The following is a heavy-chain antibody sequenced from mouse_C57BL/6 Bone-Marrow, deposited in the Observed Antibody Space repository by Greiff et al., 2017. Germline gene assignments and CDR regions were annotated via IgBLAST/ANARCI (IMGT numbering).Heavy chain of an antibody. D-gene: IGHD1-1*01. J-gene: IGHJ1*03. Sequence: QVQLQQSGAELARPGASVKLSCKASGYTFTSYGISWVKQRTGQGLEWIGEIYPRSGNTYYNEKFKGKATLTADKSSSTAYMELRSLTSEDSAVYFCARRGYYYGSSSFWGTGTTVTVSS. V-gene: IGHV1-81*01. CDR2: IYPRSGNT. CDR1: GYTFTSYG. CDR3: ARRGYYYGSSSF.